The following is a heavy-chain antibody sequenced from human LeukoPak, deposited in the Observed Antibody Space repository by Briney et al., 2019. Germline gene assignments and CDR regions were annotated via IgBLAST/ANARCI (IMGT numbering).Heavy chain of an antibody. Sequence: SETLSLTCTVSGASISSSSYYWGWIRQPPGKGLEWIGSIYYSGSTHYNPSLKSRVTISVDTSKNQFSLRLSYVTAEDTAVYYCARGGSSWYDYFGYWGQGTLVTVSS. CDR2: IYYSGST. CDR1: GASISSSSYY. V-gene: IGHV4-39*01. J-gene: IGHJ4*02. D-gene: IGHD6-13*01. CDR3: ARGGSSWYDYFGY.